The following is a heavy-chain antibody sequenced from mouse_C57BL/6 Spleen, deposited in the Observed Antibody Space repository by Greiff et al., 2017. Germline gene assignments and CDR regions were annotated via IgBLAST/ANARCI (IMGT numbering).Heavy chain of an antibody. CDR1: GYTFTDYY. CDR2: INPNNGGT. CDR3: ARFEDGYYLDY. D-gene: IGHD2-3*01. J-gene: IGHJ2*01. V-gene: IGHV1-26*01. Sequence: EVQLQQSGPELVKPGASVKISCKASGYTFTDYYMNWVKQSHGKSLEWIGDINPNNGGTSYNQKFKGKATLTVDKSSSTAYMELRSLTSEDSAVYYCARFEDGYYLDYWGQGTTLTVSS.